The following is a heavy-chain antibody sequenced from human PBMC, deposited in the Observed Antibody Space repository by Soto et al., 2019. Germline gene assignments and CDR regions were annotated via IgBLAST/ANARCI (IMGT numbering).Heavy chain of an antibody. CDR2: IKAKNAGATT. V-gene: IGHV3-15*01. D-gene: IGHD1-26*01. J-gene: IGHJ4*02. Sequence: EVQLVESGGGLAEPGGSLRFSWAGPEFPPSDAWLPGVRQAPGRGLEWVGRIKAKNAGATTDYATSVRGRFTISTDDSENTLYLQMNSLKTEDTSVYYCATEGGYSGSNFYGAYWGQGILVTVSS. CDR1: EFPPSDAW. CDR3: ATEGGYSGSNFYGAY.